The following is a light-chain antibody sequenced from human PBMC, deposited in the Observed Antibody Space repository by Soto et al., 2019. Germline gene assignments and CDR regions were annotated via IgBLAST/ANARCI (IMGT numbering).Light chain of an antibody. CDR1: QSVSSY. V-gene: IGKV3-11*01. CDR3: QQRSNWPRT. Sequence: EIVLTQSPSTLSLSPGERATLSCRASQSVSSYLAWYQQKPGQAPRLLIYDASNRATGIPARFSGSGSGTDFTLTISSLEPEDFAVYYCQQRSNWPRTFGLGT. CDR2: DAS. J-gene: IGKJ1*01.